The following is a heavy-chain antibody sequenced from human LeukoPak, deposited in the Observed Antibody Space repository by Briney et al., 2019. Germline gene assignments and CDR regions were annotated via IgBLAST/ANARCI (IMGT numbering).Heavy chain of an antibody. CDR3: ARERQFKSYYYYGMDV. CDR1: GFTFSSYG. CDR2: IWYDGSNK. Sequence: GSLRLSCAASGFTFSSYGMHWVRQAPGKGLEWVAVIWYDGSNKYYADSVKGRFTISRDNSKNTLYLQMNSLRAEDTAVYYCARERQFKSYYYYGMDVWGQGTTVTVSS. D-gene: IGHD5-24*01. J-gene: IGHJ6*02. V-gene: IGHV3-33*01.